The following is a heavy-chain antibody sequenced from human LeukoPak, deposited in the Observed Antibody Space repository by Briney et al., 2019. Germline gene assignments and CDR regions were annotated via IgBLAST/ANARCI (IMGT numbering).Heavy chain of an antibody. Sequence: SETLSLTCTVSGGSISSYYWSWIRQPPGKGLEWIGYIYYSGSTNYNPSLKSRVTISVDPSKNQFSLKLNSVTAADTAVYYCARMKGIYYALDYWGQGTLVTVSS. J-gene: IGHJ4*02. CDR2: IYYSGST. CDR1: GGSISSYY. V-gene: IGHV4-59*01. CDR3: ARMKGIYYALDY. D-gene: IGHD1-26*01.